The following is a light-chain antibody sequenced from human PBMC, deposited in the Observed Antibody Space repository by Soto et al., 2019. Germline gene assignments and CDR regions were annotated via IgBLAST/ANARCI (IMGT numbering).Light chain of an antibody. J-gene: IGKJ4*01. CDR2: AAS. Sequence: DIQMTQSPSSLSASVGARVTITCRASQTISSYLNWYKQKPGKAPKILSYAASSLQSGVPSRFRGSGSGTDFTLTISSLQPEDFETYYCLQDYSFPRTFGGGTKVDIK. CDR3: LQDYSFPRT. CDR1: QTISSY. V-gene: IGKV1-39*01.